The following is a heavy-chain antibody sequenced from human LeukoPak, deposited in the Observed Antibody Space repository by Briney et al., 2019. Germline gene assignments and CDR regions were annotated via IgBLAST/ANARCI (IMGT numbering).Heavy chain of an antibody. CDR2: ITGGGSTT. CDR1: GFTFSGYV. D-gene: IGHD6-13*01. V-gene: IGHV3-23*01. Sequence: GGSLRLSCSASGFTFSGYVMGWVRQAPGKGLEWVSTITGGGSTTYYADSVKGRFTISRDNSKNTLYLQMNSLRAEDTALYYCARESPVAATGRSWFDSWGQGTLVTVSS. J-gene: IGHJ5*01. CDR3: ARESPVAATGRSWFDS.